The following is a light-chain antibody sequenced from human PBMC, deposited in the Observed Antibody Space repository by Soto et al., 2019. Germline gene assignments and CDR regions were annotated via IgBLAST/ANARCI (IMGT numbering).Light chain of an antibody. Sequence: IVMTQSPVTRSVSPGERATLSCRASQSVSINLAWYQQKPGQAPRLLIYDASTRATGIPARFSGSGSGTEFTLTISSLQSKDVAVYYCQQYNNWHPLTFGGGTKVDIK. J-gene: IGKJ4*01. CDR1: QSVSIN. CDR2: DAS. CDR3: QQYNNWHPLT. V-gene: IGKV3D-15*01.